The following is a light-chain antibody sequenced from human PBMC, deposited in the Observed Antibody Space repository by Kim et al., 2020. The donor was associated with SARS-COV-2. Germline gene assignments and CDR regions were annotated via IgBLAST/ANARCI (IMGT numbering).Light chain of an antibody. J-gene: IGLJ3*02. Sequence: VSPGQTASITCSGDKLGDKYAYWYQQKPGQSPVLVIYQDTKRPSGIPGRFSGSNSGNTATLTISGTQAMDEADYYCQTWVSSTGVFGGGTQLTVL. V-gene: IGLV3-1*01. CDR2: QDT. CDR1: KLGDKY. CDR3: QTWVSSTGV.